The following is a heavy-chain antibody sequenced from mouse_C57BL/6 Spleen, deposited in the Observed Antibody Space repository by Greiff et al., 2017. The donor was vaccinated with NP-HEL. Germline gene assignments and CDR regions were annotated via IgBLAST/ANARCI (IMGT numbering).Heavy chain of an antibody. Sequence: VQLQQSGPELVKPGASVKISCKASGYAFSSSWMNWVKQRPGKGLEWIGRIYPGDGDTNYNGKFKGKATLTADKSSSTAYMQLSSLTSEDSAVYFCAREGDYDYGFAYWGQGTLVTVSA. CDR3: AREGDYDYGFAY. CDR2: IYPGDGDT. D-gene: IGHD2-4*01. J-gene: IGHJ3*01. V-gene: IGHV1-82*01. CDR1: GYAFSSSW.